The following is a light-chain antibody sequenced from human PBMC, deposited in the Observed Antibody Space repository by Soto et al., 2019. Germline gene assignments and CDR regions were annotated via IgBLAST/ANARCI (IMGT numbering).Light chain of an antibody. CDR3: QERGTWPVT. V-gene: IGKV3-11*01. J-gene: IGKJ1*01. Sequence: EIVLTQSPATLSLSPGERATLSCRASQSVGSYFAWYQQKPGQAPRLLIYDASNRATGIPARFSGSGSGADFTLTISRLEPDDFAVYYCQERGTWPVTFGQGTRVDIK. CDR2: DAS. CDR1: QSVGSY.